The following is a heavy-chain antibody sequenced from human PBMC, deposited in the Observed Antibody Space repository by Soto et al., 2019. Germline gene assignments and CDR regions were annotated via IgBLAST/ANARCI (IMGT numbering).Heavy chain of an antibody. D-gene: IGHD2-2*01. CDR2: ISYDGSNK. J-gene: IGHJ6*04. V-gene: IGHV3-30-3*01. CDR1: GFTFSSYA. Sequence: PGGSLRLSCAASGFTFSSYAMHWVRQAPGKGLEWVAVISYDGSNKYYADSVKARFTISRDNSKNTLYLQMNSLRAEDTAVYYCARERGYCSSTSCYLVPTYYYGMDVWGKGSTVTASS. CDR3: ARERGYCSSTSCYLVPTYYYGMDV.